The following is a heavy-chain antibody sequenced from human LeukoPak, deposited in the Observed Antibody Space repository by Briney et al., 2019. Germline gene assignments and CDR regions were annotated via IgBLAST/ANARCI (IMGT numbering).Heavy chain of an antibody. D-gene: IGHD2-8*02. V-gene: IGHV3-23*01. CDR2: IFPSGGEI. Sequence: PGGSLRLSCAASGFTFSTFAMIWVCQPPGEGLEWVSSIFPSGGEIHYADSVRGRFTISRDNSKSTLSLQMNSLRAEDTAIYYCATYRQVLLPFESWGQGTLVTVSS. CDR3: ATYRQVLLPFES. J-gene: IGHJ4*02. CDR1: GFTFSTFA.